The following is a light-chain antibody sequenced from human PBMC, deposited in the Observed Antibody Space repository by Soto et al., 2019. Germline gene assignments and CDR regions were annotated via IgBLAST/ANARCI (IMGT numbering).Light chain of an antibody. Sequence: QSVLTQPPSVSAAPGQKVTISCSGSSSNIGGNSVSWYQQLPGTAPKLLIYDDNKRPSGIPARFSGSKSGTSATLGITGFQTGDEADYYCGSWDSSLCAYVFGTGTKVTVL. V-gene: IGLV1-51*01. CDR1: SSNIGGNS. J-gene: IGLJ1*01. CDR2: DDN. CDR3: GSWDSSLCAYV.